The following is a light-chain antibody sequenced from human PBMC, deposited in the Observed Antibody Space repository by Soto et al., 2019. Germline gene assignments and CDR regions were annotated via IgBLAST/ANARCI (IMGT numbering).Light chain of an antibody. J-gene: IGKJ5*01. CDR2: GSS. CDR3: QQYGSSPPVT. CDR1: QSVSSSY. V-gene: IGKV3-20*01. Sequence: EIVLTQSPGTLSLSPGERATLSCRASQSVSSSYLAWYQQKPGQAPRLLIYGSSSRATDIPDRFSSSGSGTDFTLTISRLKPEDFAVYYWQQYGSSPPVTFGQGRRLEIK.